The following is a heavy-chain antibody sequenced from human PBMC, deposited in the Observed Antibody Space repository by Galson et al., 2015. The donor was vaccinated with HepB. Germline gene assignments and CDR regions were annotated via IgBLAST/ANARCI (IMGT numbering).Heavy chain of an antibody. CDR1: GYTFSTYD. D-gene: IGHD1-1*01. CDR3: ARYDPQTGPDT. CDR2: INPNSGNR. J-gene: IGHJ5*02. Sequence: SVKVSCKASGYTFSTYDINWVRQATGQGLEWVGWINPNSGNRGYAQKFQGRVTMTSDTSIRTAYMELRSLRSEDTAVYYCARYDPQTGPDTWGQGTLVTVSS. V-gene: IGHV1-8*01.